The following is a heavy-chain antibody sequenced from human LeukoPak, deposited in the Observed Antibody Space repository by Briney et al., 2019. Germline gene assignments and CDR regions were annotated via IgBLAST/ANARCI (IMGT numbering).Heavy chain of an antibody. V-gene: IGHV7-4-1*02. CDR1: GYTFTSYA. J-gene: IGHJ4*02. D-gene: IGHD3-22*01. Sequence: ASVKVSCKASGYTFTSYAMNWVRQAPGQGREWMGWINTNTGNPTYTQGFTGRFVFSLDTSVSTAYLQISSLKAEDTAVYYCAREAPSYYDSSGLDYWGQGTLVTVSS. CDR2: INTNTGNP. CDR3: AREAPSYYDSSGLDY.